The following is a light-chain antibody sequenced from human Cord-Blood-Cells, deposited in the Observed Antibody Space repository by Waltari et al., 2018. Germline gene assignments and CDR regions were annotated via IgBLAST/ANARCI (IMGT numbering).Light chain of an antibody. CDR3: QQSYSTPLT. Sequence: DIQMTQSPSSLSACVGDRVNITCRASQSISSYLNWYQQKPGKAPKLLIYAASSLQSGVPSRFSGSGSGTDFTLTISSLQPEDFATYYCQQSYSTPLTFGGGTKVEIK. J-gene: IGKJ4*01. V-gene: IGKV1-39*01. CDR2: AAS. CDR1: QSISSY.